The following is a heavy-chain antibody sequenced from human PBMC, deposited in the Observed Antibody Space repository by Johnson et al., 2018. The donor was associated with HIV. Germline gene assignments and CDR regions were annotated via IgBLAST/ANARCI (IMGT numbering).Heavy chain of an antibody. CDR3: VRDDGISGDAFDM. V-gene: IGHV3-11*04. Sequence: QVQLMESGGGLVQPGRSLRLSCAASGFTFSEYYMNWVRQSPGKGLEWVSYISSSGNTIYYADSVKGRFTISRDNAKNSVDLQMNSLRVDDTAVYYCVRDDGISGDAFDMWGQGTMVTVSS. CDR2: ISSSGNTI. J-gene: IGHJ3*02. D-gene: IGHD3-10*01. CDR1: GFTFSEYY.